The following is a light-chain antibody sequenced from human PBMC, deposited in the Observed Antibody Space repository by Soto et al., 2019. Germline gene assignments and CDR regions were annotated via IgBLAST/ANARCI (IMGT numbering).Light chain of an antibody. CDR3: QQRSNWPSN. CDR2: DAS. V-gene: IGKV3-11*01. J-gene: IGKJ4*01. Sequence: EIVLTQSPATLSLSPGERATLSCRASQSVSSYLAWYQQKPGQAPRLLIYDASNRATGIPARFSVSGSGTDFTLTISSLETEDFAVYYCQQRSNWPSNFGGGPKVEIK. CDR1: QSVSSY.